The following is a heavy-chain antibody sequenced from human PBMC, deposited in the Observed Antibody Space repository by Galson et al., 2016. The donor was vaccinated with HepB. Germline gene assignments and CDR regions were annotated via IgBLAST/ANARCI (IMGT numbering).Heavy chain of an antibody. CDR1: GYNFSDYY. CDR2: INPKSGGT. CDR3: AIDLNTVHYGLAY. Sequence: SVKVSCKASGYNFSDYYIYWVRQAPGQGLEWMAWINPKSGGTNFAQKFQGWVTLTRDTSITTAYLQLTKLKSDDTAVYYCAIDLNTVHYGLAYWGQGTPVTVAS. V-gene: IGHV1-2*04. J-gene: IGHJ4*02. D-gene: IGHD3-10*01.